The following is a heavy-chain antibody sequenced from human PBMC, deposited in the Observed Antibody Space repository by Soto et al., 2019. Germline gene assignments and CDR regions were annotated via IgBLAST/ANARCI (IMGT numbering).Heavy chain of an antibody. D-gene: IGHD3-22*01. CDR1: GFTFSSYW. Sequence: GSLRLSCAASGFTFSSYWMHWVRQAPGKGLVWVSRINSDGSSTSYADSVKGRFTISRDNAKNTLYLQMNSLRAEDTAVYYCARDRPIAALKYYYDSSGPDYWGQGTLVTVSS. V-gene: IGHV3-74*01. J-gene: IGHJ4*02. CDR3: ARDRPIAALKYYYDSSGPDY. CDR2: INSDGSST.